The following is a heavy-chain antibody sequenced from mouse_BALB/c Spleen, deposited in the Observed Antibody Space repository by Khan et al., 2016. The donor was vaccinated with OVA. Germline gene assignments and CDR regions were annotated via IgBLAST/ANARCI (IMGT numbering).Heavy chain of an antibody. Sequence: EVQLQESGPGLVKPSQSLSLTCTVTGYSITSDYAWNWVRQFPGNKLEWMGYISYSGSTSCNPSLKGRISITRDTSKNQFFLQLNSVTTEDTATYYRARRADYGNWYFDFWGAGTTVTVSS. J-gene: IGHJ1*01. V-gene: IGHV3-2*02. CDR1: GYSITSDYA. CDR2: ISYSGST. D-gene: IGHD2-1*01. CDR3: ARRADYGNWYFDF.